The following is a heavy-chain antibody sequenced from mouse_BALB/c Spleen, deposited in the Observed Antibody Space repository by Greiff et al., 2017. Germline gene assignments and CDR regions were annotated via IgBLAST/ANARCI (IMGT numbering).Heavy chain of an antibody. CDR2: INSNGGST. Sequence: EVQVVESGGGLVQPGGSLKLSCAASGFTFSSYGMSWVRQTPDKRLELVATINSNGGSTYYPDSVKGRFTISRDNAKNTLYLQMSSLKSEDSAMYYCARDDYGSSYLWFAYWGQGTLVTVSA. J-gene: IGHJ3*01. V-gene: IGHV5-6-3*01. D-gene: IGHD1-1*01. CDR3: ARDDYGSSYLWFAY. CDR1: GFTFSSYG.